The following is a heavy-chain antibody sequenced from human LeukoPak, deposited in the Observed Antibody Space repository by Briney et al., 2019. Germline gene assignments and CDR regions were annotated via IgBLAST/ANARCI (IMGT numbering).Heavy chain of an antibody. J-gene: IGHJ4*02. CDR2: ITSSSSSI. CDR3: ARDVAFDY. D-gene: IGHD2-21*01. CDR1: GFTFSSYE. V-gene: IGHV3-48*03. Sequence: PGGSLRLSCAASGFTFSSYEMNWVRQAPGKGLEWISYITSSSSSIYYADSVKGRFTISRDNAKNSVYLQMNSMRAEDTAVYYCARDVAFDYWGQGTLVTVSS.